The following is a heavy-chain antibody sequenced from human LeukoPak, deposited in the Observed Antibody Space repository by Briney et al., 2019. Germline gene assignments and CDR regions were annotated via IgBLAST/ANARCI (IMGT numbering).Heavy chain of an antibody. Sequence: PGGTLTLSSAPSRLTFSIYTMSWGGQAPGTGLEAVSASSASGGNTYDADSEKGRFTIYRDNSKNTLGLQMTRLRAEDTAVYYCAKGHCSSASCYAFDSWGQGTLVPVSP. D-gene: IGHD2-2*01. V-gene: IGHV3-23*01. CDR3: AKGHCSSASCYAFDS. J-gene: IGHJ4*02. CDR1: RLTFSIYT. CDR2: SSASGGNT.